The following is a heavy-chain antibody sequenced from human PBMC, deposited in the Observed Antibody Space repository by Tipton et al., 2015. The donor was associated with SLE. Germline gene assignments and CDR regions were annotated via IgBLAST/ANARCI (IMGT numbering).Heavy chain of an antibody. Sequence: QLVQSGGVVVQPGGSLRLSCAASGFTFDDYTMHWVRQAPGKGLEWVSLISWDGGSTYYADSVKGRFTISRDNSKNSLYLQMNSLRAEDTAVYYCARVDWNYAFDYWGQGTLVTVSS. CDR3: ARVDWNYAFDY. CDR1: GFTFDDYT. J-gene: IGHJ4*02. D-gene: IGHD1-7*01. V-gene: IGHV3-43*01. CDR2: ISWDGGST.